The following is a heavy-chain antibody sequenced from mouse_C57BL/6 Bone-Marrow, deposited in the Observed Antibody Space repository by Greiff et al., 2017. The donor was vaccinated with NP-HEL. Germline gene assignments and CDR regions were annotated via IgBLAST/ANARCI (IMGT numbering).Heavy chain of an antibody. J-gene: IGHJ3*01. CDR1: GFTFSSYA. Sequence: EVMLVESGGGLVKPGGSLKLSCAASGFTFSSYAMSWVRQTPDKRLEWVATISDGGSYTYYPDNVKGRFTISRDNAKNNLYLQMSHLKSEDTAMYYCAREYYDYPAWFAYWGQGTLVTVSA. D-gene: IGHD2-4*01. V-gene: IGHV5-4*01. CDR2: ISDGGSYT. CDR3: AREYYDYPAWFAY.